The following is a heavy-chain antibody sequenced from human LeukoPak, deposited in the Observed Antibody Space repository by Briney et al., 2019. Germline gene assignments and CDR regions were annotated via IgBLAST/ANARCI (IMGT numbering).Heavy chain of an antibody. CDR2: ISAYNGNT. V-gene: IGHV1-18*01. Sequence: EASVKVSCKASGYTFTSYGISWVRQAPGQGLEWMGWISAYNGNTNYAQKLQGRVTMTTDTSTSTACMELRSLRSDDTAVYYCARVMGIYDSSGYSGYWGQGTLVTVSS. J-gene: IGHJ4*02. CDR3: ARVMGIYDSSGYSGY. CDR1: GYTFTSYG. D-gene: IGHD3-22*01.